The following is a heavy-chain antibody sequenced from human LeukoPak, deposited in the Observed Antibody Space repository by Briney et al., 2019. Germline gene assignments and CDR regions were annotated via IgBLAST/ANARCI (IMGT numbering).Heavy chain of an antibody. CDR3: ARVGGSGSYYYAMDV. CDR2: IYYSGST. Sequence: SETLSLTCTVSAVSISSYYWSWIRQPPGKGLEWIGYIYYSGSTSYNPSLKSRVTISVDTSKNQFSLKLSSVTAADTAVYYCARVGGSGSYYYAMDVWGQGTTVTVSS. V-gene: IGHV4-59*01. D-gene: IGHD3-10*01. J-gene: IGHJ6*02. CDR1: AVSISSYY.